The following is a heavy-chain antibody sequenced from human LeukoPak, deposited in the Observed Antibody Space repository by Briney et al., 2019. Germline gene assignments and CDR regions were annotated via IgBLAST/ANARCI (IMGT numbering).Heavy chain of an antibody. D-gene: IGHD3-22*01. CDR2: ISAYNGNT. CDR1: GYTFTSHG. CDR3: ARVVITGYYYYYYMDV. Sequence: ASVKVSCKASGYTFTSHGISWVRQAPGQGLEWMGWISAYNGNTDYAQKLQGRVTMTTDTSTSTAYMELRSLRSDDTAVYYCARVVITGYYYYYYMDVWGKGTTVTVSS. J-gene: IGHJ6*03. V-gene: IGHV1-18*01.